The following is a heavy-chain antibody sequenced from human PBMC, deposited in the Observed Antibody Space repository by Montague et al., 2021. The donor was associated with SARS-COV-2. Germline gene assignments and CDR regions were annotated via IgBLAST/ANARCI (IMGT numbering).Heavy chain of an antibody. J-gene: IGHJ4*02. D-gene: IGHD3-16*02. V-gene: IGHV3-30*04. CDR3: ARDNYDYVWGSYRYIY. Sequence: SMRLSCLASGFTFSSYAMHWVRQAPGKGLEWVAVISYDGSNKYYXDSVKGRFTISRDNSKNTLYLQMNSLRAEDTAVYYCARDNYDYVWGSYRYIYWGQGTLVTVSS. CDR2: ISYDGSNK. CDR1: GFTFSSYA.